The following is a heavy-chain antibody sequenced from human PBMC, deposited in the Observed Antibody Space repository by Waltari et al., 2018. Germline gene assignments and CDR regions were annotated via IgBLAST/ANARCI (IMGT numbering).Heavy chain of an antibody. CDR3: AKAHFYDTSGYIEH. Sequence: EVQLLESGGDLVQPGGSLRLSCAASGITFTNYAINWVRLAPGTGLGWVSAISVSDGTYYADSVKGRFTISRDTSKNTVYLQMNGLRAEDTAVYYCAKAHFYDTSGYIEHWGQGTLVTVSS. D-gene: IGHD3-22*01. CDR1: GITFTNYA. CDR2: ISVSDGT. V-gene: IGHV3-23*01. J-gene: IGHJ5*02.